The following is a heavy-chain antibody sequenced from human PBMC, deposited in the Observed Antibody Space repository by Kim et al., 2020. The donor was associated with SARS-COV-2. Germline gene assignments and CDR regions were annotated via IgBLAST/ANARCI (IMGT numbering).Heavy chain of an antibody. CDR1: GYSFTSYW. D-gene: IGHD2-15*01. CDR2: IDPSDSYT. J-gene: IGHJ6*02. V-gene: IGHV5-10-1*01. Sequence: GESLKISCKGSGYSFTSYWISWVRQMPGKGLEWMGRIDPSDSYTNYSPSFQGHVTISADKSISTAYLQWSSLKASDTAMYYCARSVGYCSGGSCRGVLYYYYYGMDFWGQGTTVTVSS. CDR3: ARSVGYCSGGSCRGVLYYYYYGMDF.